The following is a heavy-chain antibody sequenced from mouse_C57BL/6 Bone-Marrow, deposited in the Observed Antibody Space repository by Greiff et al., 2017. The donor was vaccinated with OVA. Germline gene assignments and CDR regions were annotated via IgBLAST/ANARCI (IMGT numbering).Heavy chain of an antibody. J-gene: IGHJ2*01. CDR3: ARVLLRGNYFDY. V-gene: IGHV1-50*01. D-gene: IGHD1-1*01. Sequence: QVQLQQPGAELVKPGASVKLSCKASGYTFTSYWMQWVKQRPGQGLEWIGEIDPSDSYTNYNQKFKGKATLTVDTSSSTAYMQLSSLTSEDSAVYYCARVLLRGNYFDYWGQGTTLTVSS. CDR2: IDPSDSYT. CDR1: GYTFTSYW.